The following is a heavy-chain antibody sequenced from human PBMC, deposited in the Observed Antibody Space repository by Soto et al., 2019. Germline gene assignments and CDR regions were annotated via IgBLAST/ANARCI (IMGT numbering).Heavy chain of an antibody. CDR3: ARGGVVYYYYYYGMDV. V-gene: IGHV1-69*06. CDR1: GGTFSSYA. J-gene: IGHJ6*02. D-gene: IGHD3-3*01. Sequence: LVKVSCKASGGTFSSYAISWVRQAPGQGLEWMGGIIPIFGTANYAQKFQGRVTITADKSTSTAYMELSSLRSEDTAVYYCARGGVVYYYYYYGMDVWGQGTKVTVSS. CDR2: IIPIFGTA.